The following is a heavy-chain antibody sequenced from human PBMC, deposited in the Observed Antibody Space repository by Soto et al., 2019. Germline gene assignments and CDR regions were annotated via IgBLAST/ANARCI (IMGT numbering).Heavy chain of an antibody. Sequence: ASVKVSCKASGYTFTGYYMHWVRQAPGQGLEWMGWINPNSGGTNYAQKFQGWVTMTRDTSISTAYMELSRLRSDDTAVYYCARDNYDILTGSNWFDPSGQGTLVTVSS. V-gene: IGHV1-2*04. CDR1: GYTFTGYY. CDR3: ARDNYDILTGSNWFDP. D-gene: IGHD3-9*01. J-gene: IGHJ5*02. CDR2: INPNSGGT.